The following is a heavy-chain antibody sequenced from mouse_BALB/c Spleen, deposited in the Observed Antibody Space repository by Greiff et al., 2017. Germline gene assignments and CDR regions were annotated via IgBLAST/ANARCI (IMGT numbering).Heavy chain of an antibody. CDR3: TRDGGVDAMDY. V-gene: IGHV5-6-4*01. CDR1: GFTFSSYT. J-gene: IGHJ4*01. Sequence: EVKLVESGGGLVKPGGSLKLSCAASGFTFSSYTMSWVRQTPEKRLEWVATISSGGSYTYYPDSVKGRFTISRDNAKNTLYLQMSSLKSEDTAMYYCTRDGGVDAMDYWGQGTSVTVSS. CDR2: ISSGGSYT.